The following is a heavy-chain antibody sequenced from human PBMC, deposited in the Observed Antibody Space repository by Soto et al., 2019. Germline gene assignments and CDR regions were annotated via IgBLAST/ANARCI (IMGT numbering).Heavy chain of an antibody. CDR3: ARDYSNSRGYYYGMDV. J-gene: IGHJ6*02. Sequence: QVQLQESGPGLVKPSETLSLTCTVSGGSVSSGSYYWSWIRQPPGKGLEWIGYIYYSGSTNYNPSLKRRVTISVDTSKNQFSLKLSSVTAADTAVYYCARDYSNSRGYYYGMDVWGQGTTVTVSS. D-gene: IGHD4-4*01. CDR2: IYYSGST. V-gene: IGHV4-61*01. CDR1: GGSVSSGSYY.